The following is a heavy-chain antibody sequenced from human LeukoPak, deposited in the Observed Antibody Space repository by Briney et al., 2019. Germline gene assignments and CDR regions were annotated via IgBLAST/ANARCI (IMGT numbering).Heavy chain of an antibody. CDR1: GGSISSYY. J-gene: IGHJ4*02. D-gene: IGHD4-11*01. Sequence: PSDLSLTCTVSGGSISSYYWSWIRQPPGKGLEWIGYIYYSGSTNYNPSLKSRVTISVDTSKNQFSLKLSSVTAADTAVYYCARAPYNSKYYITDWGRGTLVTVSS. CDR2: IYYSGST. V-gene: IGHV4-59*01. CDR3: ARAPYNSKYYITD.